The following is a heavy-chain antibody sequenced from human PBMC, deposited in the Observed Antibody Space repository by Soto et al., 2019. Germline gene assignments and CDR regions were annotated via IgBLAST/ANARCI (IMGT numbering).Heavy chain of an antibody. D-gene: IGHD3-10*01. CDR3: ARDRITMVRGEFDP. V-gene: IGHV3-21*01. CDR1: GFTFSTYS. Sequence: EVQLVESGGGLVKPGGSLRLSCAASGFTFSTYSMNWVRQAPGKGLEWVSAISSSSSYIYYADSVKGRFTISRDNAKNSLYLQMNSLRAEDTAVYYCARDRITMVRGEFDPWGQGTLVTVSS. CDR2: ISSSSSYI. J-gene: IGHJ5*02.